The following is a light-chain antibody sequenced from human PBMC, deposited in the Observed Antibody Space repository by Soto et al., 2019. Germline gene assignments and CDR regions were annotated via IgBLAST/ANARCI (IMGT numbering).Light chain of an antibody. CDR2: AAS. CDR1: QSVTTW. Sequence: DIQMTQSPSSVSAFVGDRVTITCRASQSVTTWLAWYQQKPGRAPKLLIYAASTLQSGVPSRFSGSGSGTDFTRTISSLQPEDFATYFCQQAISFPRTFGQGTKVDIK. V-gene: IGKV1-12*01. J-gene: IGKJ1*01. CDR3: QQAISFPRT.